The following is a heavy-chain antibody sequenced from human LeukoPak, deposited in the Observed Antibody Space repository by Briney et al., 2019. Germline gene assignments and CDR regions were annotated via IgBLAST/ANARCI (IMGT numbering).Heavy chain of an antibody. CDR3: AKDSYYDYVWGSYRGNWFDP. Sequence: GGSLRLSCAGSGFTLSSHSMDWVRQAPGKGLEWVSSISSSSSYIYYADSVKGRFTISRDNSKNTLYLQMNSLRAEDTAVYYCAKDSYYDYVWGSYRGNWFDPWGQGTLVTVSS. V-gene: IGHV3-21*04. CDR2: ISSSSSYI. CDR1: GFTLSSHS. D-gene: IGHD3-16*02. J-gene: IGHJ5*02.